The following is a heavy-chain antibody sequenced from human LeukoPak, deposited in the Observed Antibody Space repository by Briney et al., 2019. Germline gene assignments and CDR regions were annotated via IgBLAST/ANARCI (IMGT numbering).Heavy chain of an antibody. Sequence: PGGSLRLSCAASGITFSNYRMNWVRKAPGKGLEWISYISTDSITTFYAHSVRGRFIISRDNANNSLYLQMNGLRVEDTALYYCARHTYCTGSSCYIGDAFDIWGHGTMVTVSS. CDR2: ISTDSITT. V-gene: IGHV3-48*01. CDR3: ARHTYCTGSSCYIGDAFDI. J-gene: IGHJ3*02. D-gene: IGHD2-2*02. CDR1: GITFSNYR.